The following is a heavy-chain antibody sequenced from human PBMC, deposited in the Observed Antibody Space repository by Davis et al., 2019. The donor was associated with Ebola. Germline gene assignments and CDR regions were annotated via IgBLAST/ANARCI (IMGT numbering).Heavy chain of an antibody. CDR2: IKPDGSEK. D-gene: IGHD5-12*01. V-gene: IGHV3-7*03. J-gene: IGHJ6*02. Sequence: GESLKISCAASGFTFSSYWMSWVRQAPGKGLEWVANIKPDGSEKYYVDSVKGRFTISRDNAKNSLYLQMNSLRAEDTAVYYCARVVVATYLYYYYYGMDVWGQGTTVTVSS. CDR3: ARVVVATYLYYYYYGMDV. CDR1: GFTFSSYW.